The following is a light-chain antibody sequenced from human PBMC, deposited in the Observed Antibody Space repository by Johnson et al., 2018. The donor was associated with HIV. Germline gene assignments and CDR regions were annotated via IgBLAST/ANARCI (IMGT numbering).Light chain of an antibody. CDR1: TSNIGNNY. Sequence: VLTQPPSVSAAPGQKVTVSCSGSTSNIGNNYVSWYQQLPGTAPKLLISDNNKRHSGIPDRFSGSKSGTSATLGITGLQTGDEADYYCGTWESILYAYVLGTGHKVTAL. V-gene: IGLV1-51*01. CDR2: DNN. CDR3: GTWESILYAYV. J-gene: IGLJ1*01.